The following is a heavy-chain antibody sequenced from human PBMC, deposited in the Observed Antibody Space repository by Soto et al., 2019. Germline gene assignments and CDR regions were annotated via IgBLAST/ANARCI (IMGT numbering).Heavy chain of an antibody. Sequence: ASVKVSCKASGYTFTSYGISWVRQVPGQRLEWMGWINPNSGGTNYAQKFQGRVTMTRDTSISTAYMELSRLRSDDTAVYYCESLGISVAWRDYYYGMDVWGQGTTVTVSS. CDR3: ESLGISVAWRDYYYGMDV. CDR2: INPNSGGT. D-gene: IGHD6-19*01. CDR1: GYTFTSYG. J-gene: IGHJ6*02. V-gene: IGHV1-2*02.